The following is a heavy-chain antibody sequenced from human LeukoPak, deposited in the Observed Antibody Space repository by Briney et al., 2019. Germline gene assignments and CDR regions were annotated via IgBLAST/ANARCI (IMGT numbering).Heavy chain of an antibody. V-gene: IGHV4-39*01. D-gene: IGHD3-10*01. CDR3: ASLLWFGELSPVNWFDP. CDR1: GGSISGSSYY. CDR2: IYYSGST. J-gene: IGHJ5*02. Sequence: SETLSLTCTVSGGSISGSSYYWGWIRQPPGKGLEWIGSIYYSGSTYYNPSLKSRVTISVDTSKNQFSLKLSSVTAADTAVYYCASLLWFGELSPVNWFDPWGQGTLVTVSS.